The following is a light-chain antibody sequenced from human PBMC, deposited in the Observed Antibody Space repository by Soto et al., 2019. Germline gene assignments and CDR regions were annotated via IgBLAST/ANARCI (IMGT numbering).Light chain of an antibody. Sequence: QSVLTQSPSASASPGASVKLTCTLSSWHTNYAIAWHQQQPEKGPRFLMKINSDGSHSKGDGVPARFSGSSSGAERYFTISSLQSEDEADYYCQTWGTGIVTFGGGTKLTVL. CDR3: QTWGTGIVT. CDR2: INSDGSH. J-gene: IGLJ2*01. V-gene: IGLV4-69*01. CDR1: SWHTNYA.